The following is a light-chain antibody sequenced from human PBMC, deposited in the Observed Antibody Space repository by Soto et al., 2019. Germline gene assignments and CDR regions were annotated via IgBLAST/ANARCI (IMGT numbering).Light chain of an antibody. V-gene: IGKV1-39*01. CDR2: AAS. J-gene: IGKJ1*01. Sequence: DIQMTQSPSSLSAYVGDRVTITCRASQSISSYLNWYQQKPGKAPKLLIYAASSLQSGVPSRFSGSGSVTDFTLTISSLQPEDFATYYCQQSYSTPRTVGQGTKVEIK. CDR3: QQSYSTPRT. CDR1: QSISSY.